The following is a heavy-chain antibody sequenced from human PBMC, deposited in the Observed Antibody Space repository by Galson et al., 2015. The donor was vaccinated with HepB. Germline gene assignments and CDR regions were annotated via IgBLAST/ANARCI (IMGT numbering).Heavy chain of an antibody. D-gene: IGHD3-22*01. V-gene: IGHV5-51*01. CDR3: AAQITHGYYDTAFDF. Sequence: QSGAEVKKPGESLKISCKGSGYNFTTYWIGWVRQMPGKGLEWMGLIYPDDSDTRYSPSFQGQVTVSADKSISTAYLHWSSLKASDTAMYYCAAQITHGYYDTAFDFWGQGTMLTVSS. CDR1: GYNFTTYW. CDR2: IYPDDSDT. J-gene: IGHJ3*01.